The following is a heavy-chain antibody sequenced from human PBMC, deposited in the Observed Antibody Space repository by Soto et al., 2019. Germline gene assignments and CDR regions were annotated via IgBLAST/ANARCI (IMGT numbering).Heavy chain of an antibody. V-gene: IGHV1-69*01. CDR3: LSYDSSGYYLFQ. D-gene: IGHD3-22*01. Sequence: QVQLVQSGAEVKKPGSSVKVSCKASGVTFSSYAISWVRQAPGQGLEWMGWIIPIFGTANYAQKFQGRVTITADESTSTAYMELSSLISEDTAVYYWLSYDSSGYYLFQWGQGTLVTASS. CDR1: GVTFSSYA. CDR2: IIPIFGTA. J-gene: IGHJ4*02.